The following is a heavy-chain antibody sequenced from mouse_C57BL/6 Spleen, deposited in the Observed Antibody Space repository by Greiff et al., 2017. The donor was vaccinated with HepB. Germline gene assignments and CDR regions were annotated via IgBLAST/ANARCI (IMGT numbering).Heavy chain of an antibody. CDR3: ARGGDSNYVSYWYFDV. D-gene: IGHD2-5*01. V-gene: IGHV1-9*01. CDR1: GYTFTGYW. Sequence: VQLQQSGAELMKPGASVKLSCKATGYTFTGYWIGWVKQRPGHGLEWIGEILPGSGSTNYNEKVKGKATFTADTSSNTAYMQLSSLTTEDSAIYCGARGGDSNYVSYWYFDVWGTGTTVTVSS. J-gene: IGHJ1*03. CDR2: ILPGSGST.